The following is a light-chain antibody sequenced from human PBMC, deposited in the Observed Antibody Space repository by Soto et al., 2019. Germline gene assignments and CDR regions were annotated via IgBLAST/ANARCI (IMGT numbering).Light chain of an antibody. Sequence: EIVLTQSPGTLSLSPGEGATLSCRASQSLSGSYLAWYQQKPGQAPRLLIYGVSNRATGIPDRFSGSGSGTDFTLTISRLEPEDFAVYYCHRCGSSPRTFGQGTKVEIK. CDR3: HRCGSSPRT. CDR1: QSLSGSY. J-gene: IGKJ1*01. CDR2: GVS. V-gene: IGKV3-20*01.